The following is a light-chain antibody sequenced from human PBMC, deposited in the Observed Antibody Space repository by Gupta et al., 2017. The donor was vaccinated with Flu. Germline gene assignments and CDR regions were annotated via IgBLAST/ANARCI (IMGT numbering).Light chain of an antibody. J-gene: IGKJ1*01. CDR2: SSS. V-gene: IGKV4-1*01. CDR1: LSCLYSSVNTHY. CDR3: QQYYSTPLA. Sequence: NCHTSLSCLYSSVNTHYVAWYQQQPVQPHLLLISSSSNPESGVPDLFSGSSSGTDFTLTITILQAEYVAFYCCQQYYSTPLAFGQGTKVEIK.